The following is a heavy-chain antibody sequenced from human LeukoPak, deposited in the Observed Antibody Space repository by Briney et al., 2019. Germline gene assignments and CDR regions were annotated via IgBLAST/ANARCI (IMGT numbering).Heavy chain of an antibody. CDR2: IRSKTNNYAT. Sequence: PGGSLRLSCAASGFIFSGSSMHWVRQASGKGLEWVGRIRSKTNNYATAYAASVKGRFTISRDDSENTAYLQMNSLKSEDTAVYYCTRRDGXSLDVWGQGTTVTVSS. V-gene: IGHV3-73*01. CDR1: GFIFSGSS. D-gene: IGHD3-3*01. CDR3: TRRDGXSLDV. J-gene: IGHJ6*02.